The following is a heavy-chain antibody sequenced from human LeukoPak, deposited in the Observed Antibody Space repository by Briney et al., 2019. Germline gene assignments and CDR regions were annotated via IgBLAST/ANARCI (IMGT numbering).Heavy chain of an antibody. Sequence: PGGSLRLSCAASGFAFDDSYMSWVRQAPGKGLEWVSYINGGGGTYYYADSVRGRFTNSRDNAKNTLYLQMNSLRAEDTAVYYCAKGDDILTGASDYWGQGTLVTVSS. CDR2: INGGGGTY. V-gene: IGHV3-11*01. CDR1: GFAFDDSY. CDR3: AKGDDILTGASDY. J-gene: IGHJ4*02. D-gene: IGHD3-9*01.